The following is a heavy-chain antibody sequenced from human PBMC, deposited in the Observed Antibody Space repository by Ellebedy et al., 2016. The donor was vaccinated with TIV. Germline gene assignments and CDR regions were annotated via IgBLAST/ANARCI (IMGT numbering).Heavy chain of an antibody. CDR1: GFTFSSYS. J-gene: IGHJ6*02. D-gene: IGHD3-22*01. CDR2: ISSSSSYI. CDR3: ARVPHGKYYYDSSGYEGMDV. V-gene: IGHV3-21*01. Sequence: GESLKISXAASGFTFSSYSMNWVRQAPGKGLEWVLSISSSSSYIYYADSVKGRFTISRDNAKNSLYLQMNSLRAEDTAVYYCARVPHGKYYYDSSGYEGMDVWGQGTTVTVSS.